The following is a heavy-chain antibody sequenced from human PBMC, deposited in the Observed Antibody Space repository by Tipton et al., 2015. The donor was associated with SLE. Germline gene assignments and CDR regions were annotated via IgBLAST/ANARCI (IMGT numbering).Heavy chain of an antibody. CDR1: GFTFSDYY. J-gene: IGHJ3*01. Sequence: SLRLSCAASGFTFSDYYMTWIRQAPGTGLEWVSYISTSGSAIYYADSVKGRFTISRDNADSFLYLQMNILRAEDTAVYYCARELIVGTKSAFDVWGQGTMVTVSS. D-gene: IGHD1-26*01. CDR2: ISTSGSAI. V-gene: IGHV3-11*04. CDR3: ARELIVGTKSAFDV.